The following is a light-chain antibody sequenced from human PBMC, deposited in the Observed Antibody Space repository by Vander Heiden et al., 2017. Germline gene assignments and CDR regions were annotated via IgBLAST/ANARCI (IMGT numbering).Light chain of an antibody. V-gene: IGKV2-30*01. CDR3: MQGSHWPLT. CDR2: RVS. J-gene: IGKJ4*01. CDR1: QSLVNSDGNTY. Sequence: DVVMTQSPPSLPVTLGQAAAISCRSSQSLVNSDGNTYLSWFQQRPGQSRRRLIYRVSNRDSGVPDRISGSGSGTDFTLKISRVEAEDVGVYFCMQGSHWPLTFGGGTRVEIK.